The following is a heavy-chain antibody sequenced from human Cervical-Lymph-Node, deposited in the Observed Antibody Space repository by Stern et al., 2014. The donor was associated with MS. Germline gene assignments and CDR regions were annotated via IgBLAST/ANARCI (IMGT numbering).Heavy chain of an antibody. CDR3: ARCYDFWSGYRNYYYGMDV. D-gene: IGHD3/OR15-3a*01. V-gene: IGHV5-51*01. CDR1: GYIFTNYW. J-gene: IGHJ6*02. CDR2: IYPGDSET. Sequence: EVQLVQSSAEVKKAGESLKISCKVSGYIFTNYWIGWVRQMPGKGLEWMGIIYPGDSETKYSPSFQGQVTISADKSINTAYLQWSSLKASDTAIYYCARCYDFWSGYRNYYYGMDVWGQGTTVIVSS.